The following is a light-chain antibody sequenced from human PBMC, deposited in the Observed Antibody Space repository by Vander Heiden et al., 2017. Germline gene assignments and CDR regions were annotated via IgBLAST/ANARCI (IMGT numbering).Light chain of an antibody. CDR1: QSVLYSSNNKNY. CDR3: HQEDSAPRT. CDR2: WAS. J-gene: IGKJ2*01. Sequence: DIVMTQSPDSLAVSLGERATINCKSSQSVLYSSNNKNYLAWYQQKPGQPPKLLIYWASTRESGVPDRFSGSGSGTDFTLTISSLQAEDVAVYYCHQEDSAPRTFGQGTKLEIK. V-gene: IGKV4-1*01.